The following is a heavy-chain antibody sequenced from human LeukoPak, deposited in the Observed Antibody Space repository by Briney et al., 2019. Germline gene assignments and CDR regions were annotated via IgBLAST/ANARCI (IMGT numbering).Heavy chain of an antibody. V-gene: IGHV3-48*02. CDR2: ISGSGSTL. J-gene: IGHJ4*02. CDR1: GFTFSSYS. Sequence: GGSLRLSCAASGFTFSSYSMNWVRQAPGKGLEWVSYISGSGSTLWYADSVKGRFTISRDNAKNSLYLQMNSLGDEDTAVYYCARDQDYAFDYWGQGTLVTVSS. D-gene: IGHD4-17*01. CDR3: ARDQDYAFDY.